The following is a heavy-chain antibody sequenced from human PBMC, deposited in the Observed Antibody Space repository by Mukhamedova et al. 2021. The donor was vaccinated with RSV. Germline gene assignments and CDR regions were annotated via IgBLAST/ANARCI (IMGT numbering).Heavy chain of an antibody. V-gene: IGHV3-48*03. J-gene: IGHJ3*02. CDR2: ISSSGSTI. D-gene: IGHD3-10*01. Sequence: GLEWVSYISSSGSTIYYADSVKGRFTISRDNAKNSLYLQMNSLRAEDTAVYYCARDIKAMVRGVPDAFDIWGRGTMVTVSS. CDR3: ARDIKAMVRGVPDAFDI.